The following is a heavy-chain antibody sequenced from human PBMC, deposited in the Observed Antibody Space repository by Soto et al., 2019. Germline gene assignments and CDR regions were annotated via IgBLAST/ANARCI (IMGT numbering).Heavy chain of an antibody. CDR3: ARLPYYDSSGYYWYFDY. D-gene: IGHD3-22*01. J-gene: IGHJ4*02. CDR1: GYSFTSYW. Sequence: GESLKISCKGSGYSFTSYWIGWVRQMPGEGLEWMGIIYPGDSDTRYSPSFQGQVTISADKSISTAYLQWSSLKASDTAMYYCARLPYYDSSGYYWYFDYWGQGTLVTVSS. CDR2: IYPGDSDT. V-gene: IGHV5-51*01.